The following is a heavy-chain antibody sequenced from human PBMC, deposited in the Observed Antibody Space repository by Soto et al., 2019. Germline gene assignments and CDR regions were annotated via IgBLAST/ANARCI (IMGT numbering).Heavy chain of an antibody. D-gene: IGHD3-10*01. V-gene: IGHV4-39*01. CDR1: GASINNFAYY. Sequence: ETLSLTCSVSGASINNFAYYWGWIRQPPGKGLEWIGTVYYNENTYYNPSLKSRVAISVDTAKNQFSLNLRSVTAADTAIYFCARRERYYGSPGWFDPWGQGTLVTVSS. CDR2: VYYNENT. CDR3: ARRERYYGSPGWFDP. J-gene: IGHJ5*01.